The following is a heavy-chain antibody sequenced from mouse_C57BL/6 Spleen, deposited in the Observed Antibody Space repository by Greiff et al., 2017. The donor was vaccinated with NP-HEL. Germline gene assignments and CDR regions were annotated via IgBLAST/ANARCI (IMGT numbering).Heavy chain of an antibody. D-gene: IGHD3-1*01. V-gene: IGHV1-26*01. J-gene: IGHJ2*01. CDR1: GYTFTDYY. Sequence: EVQLQQSGPELVKPGASVKISCKASGYTFTDYYMNWVKQSHGKSLEWIGDINPNNGGTSYNQKFKGKATLTVDKSSSTAYMELRSLTSEDSAVYYCATGLDLFDYWGQGTTLTVSS. CDR3: ATGLDLFDY. CDR2: INPNNGGT.